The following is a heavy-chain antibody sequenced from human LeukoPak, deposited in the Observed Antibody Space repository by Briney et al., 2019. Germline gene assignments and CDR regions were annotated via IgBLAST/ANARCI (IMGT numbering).Heavy chain of an antibody. Sequence: GGSLRLSCAASGFSFSSYGMHWVRQAPGKGLEWVAVIWYDGSNKFYADSVKGRFAISRDNSKNTLYLQMNSLRGEDTALYYCARDLAVVGDYYYYGMDVWGQGTTVTVSS. CDR1: GFSFSSYG. CDR3: ARDLAVVGDYYYYGMDV. CDR2: IWYDGSNK. V-gene: IGHV3-33*01. J-gene: IGHJ6*02. D-gene: IGHD6-19*01.